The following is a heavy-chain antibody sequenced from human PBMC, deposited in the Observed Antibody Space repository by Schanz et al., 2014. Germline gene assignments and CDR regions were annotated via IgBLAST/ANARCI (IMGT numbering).Heavy chain of an antibody. J-gene: IGHJ4*02. V-gene: IGHV3-11*06. CDR2: ISGRSSHI. Sequence: VQLVESGGGLVQPGGSLRLSCAASGFTFSDYYMSWIRQAPGKGLEWVSSISGRSSHIYYADSVKGRFTISRDNAKNSMYLHMKSLRGEDTAVYYCARPRFDYGEVDYWGRGTLVTVSS. D-gene: IGHD4-17*01. CDR3: ARPRFDYGEVDY. CDR1: GFTFSDYY.